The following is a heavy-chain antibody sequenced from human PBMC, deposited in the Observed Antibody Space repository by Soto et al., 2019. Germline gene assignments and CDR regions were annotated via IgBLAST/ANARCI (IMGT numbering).Heavy chain of an antibody. D-gene: IGHD6-13*01. CDR2: IVVGSGNT. CDR3: SAARGGLYSSSWDDYYYGMGV. Sequence: SVKVSCKASGFTFTSSAVQWVRQARGQRLEWIGWIVVGSGNTNYAQEFQERVTITRDMSTSTADMELSSLRSEETGLYYCSAARGGLYSSSWDDYYYGMGVWGQGTTVTVSS. V-gene: IGHV1-58*01. CDR1: GFTFTSSA. J-gene: IGHJ6*02.